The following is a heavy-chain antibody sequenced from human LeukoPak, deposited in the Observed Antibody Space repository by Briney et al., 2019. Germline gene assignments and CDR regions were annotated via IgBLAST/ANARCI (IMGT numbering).Heavy chain of an antibody. D-gene: IGHD6-13*01. Sequence: ASVEVSCKASGYTFTNFYTHWVRQAPGQGLEWMGWINPDSGDSNSTQHFQGRVTMTRDTSISTAYMELSGLRSDDTAVYYCARGTSNWSTRFPSWGQGTLVTVSS. CDR3: ARGTSNWSTRFPS. CDR1: GYTFTNFY. CDR2: INPDSGDS. V-gene: IGHV1-2*02. J-gene: IGHJ5*02.